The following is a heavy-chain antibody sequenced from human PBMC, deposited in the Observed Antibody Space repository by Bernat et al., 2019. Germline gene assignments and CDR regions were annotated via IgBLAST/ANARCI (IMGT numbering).Heavy chain of an antibody. V-gene: IGHV4-38-2*01. CDR3: ARGRNVLRFLEWFDPLRKNNWFDP. CDR1: GYSISSGYY. Sequence: QVQLQESGPGLVKPSETLSLTCAVSGYSISSGYYWGWIRQPPGKGLEWIGSIYHSGSTYYNPSLKSRVTISVDTSKNQFSLKLSSVTAADTAVYYCARGRNVLRFLEWFDPLRKNNWFDPWGQGTLVTVSP. J-gene: IGHJ5*02. D-gene: IGHD3-3*01. CDR2: IYHSGST.